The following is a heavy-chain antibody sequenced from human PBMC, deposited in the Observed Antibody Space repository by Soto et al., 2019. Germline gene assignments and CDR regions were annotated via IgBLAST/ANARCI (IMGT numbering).Heavy chain of an antibody. J-gene: IGHJ4*02. CDR3: ARDDDYGDNGLDY. Sequence: QVQLVESGGGVVQPGGSLRLSCAASGFTFGRHGMHWVRQAPGKGLEWVAVIGSDGRRDSYADSVKGRFTISRDNGQNTLCLQMSSLRAEDTAVYYCARDDDYGDNGLDYWGQGTLVTVSS. D-gene: IGHD4-17*01. V-gene: IGHV3-33*01. CDR2: IGSDGRRD. CDR1: GFTFGRHG.